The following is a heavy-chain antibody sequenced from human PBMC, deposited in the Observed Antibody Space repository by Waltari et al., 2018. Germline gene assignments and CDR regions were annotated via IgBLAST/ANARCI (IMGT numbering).Heavy chain of an antibody. V-gene: IGHV3-7*01. CDR3: ASGFGELLFPFDY. D-gene: IGHD3-10*01. Sequence: EVQLVESGGGLVQPGGSLRLSCAASGFTFSSYWMSWVRQAPGKGLEWVANIKQDGSEKYYVDSVKGRFTISRDNAKNSLYLQMNSLRAEDTAVYYCASGFGELLFPFDYWGQGTLVTVSS. CDR2: IKQDGSEK. J-gene: IGHJ4*02. CDR1: GFTFSSYW.